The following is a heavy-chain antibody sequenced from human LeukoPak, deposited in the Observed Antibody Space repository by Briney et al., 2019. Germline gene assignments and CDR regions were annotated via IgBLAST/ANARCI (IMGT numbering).Heavy chain of an antibody. D-gene: IGHD3-3*01. V-gene: IGHV1-18*01. CDR1: GYTFTSYG. Sequence: ASVKVSCKASGYTFTSYGISWVRQAPGQGLEWMGWISAYNGNTNYAQKLQGRVTMTTDTSTSTAYMELRSLRSDDTAVYYCAREGYYDFWSGYYGVDYWGQGTLVTVSS. J-gene: IGHJ4*02. CDR3: AREGYYDFWSGYYGVDY. CDR2: ISAYNGNT.